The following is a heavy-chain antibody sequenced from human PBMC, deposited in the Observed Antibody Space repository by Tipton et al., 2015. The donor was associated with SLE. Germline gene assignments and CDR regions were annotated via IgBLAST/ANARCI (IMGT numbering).Heavy chain of an antibody. Sequence: TLSLTCAVYGGSFSGYYWSWIRQPPGKGLEWIGYIYTSGSTNYNPSLKSRVTISVDTSKNQFSLKLSSVTAADTAVYYCARGDFWSGFDYWGQGTLVTVSS. CDR1: GGSFSGYY. CDR3: ARGDFWSGFDY. D-gene: IGHD3-3*01. J-gene: IGHJ4*02. CDR2: IYTSGST. V-gene: IGHV4-4*09.